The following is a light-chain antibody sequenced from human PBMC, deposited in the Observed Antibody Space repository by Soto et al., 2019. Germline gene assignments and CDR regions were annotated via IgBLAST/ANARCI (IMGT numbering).Light chain of an antibody. CDR1: QSVSRSY. J-gene: IGKJ4*01. Sequence: EIVLTQSPDTLSLSPGERATLSCRASQSVSRSYLAWYQQKPGQAPRLLIYGATSRANVIPDRFSGSESRTDYTPTISRLEHEDLEVYYCQQYGSSSHTFGGGTKVEIK. CDR2: GAT. V-gene: IGKV3-20*01. CDR3: QQYGSSSHT.